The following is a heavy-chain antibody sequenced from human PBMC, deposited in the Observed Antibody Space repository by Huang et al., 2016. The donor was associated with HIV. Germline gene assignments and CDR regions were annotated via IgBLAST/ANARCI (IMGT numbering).Heavy chain of an antibody. CDR2: SYYSGST. J-gene: IGHJ3*01. CDR1: GGSISTSDYF. V-gene: IGHV4-39*01. Sequence: QLQLQESGPGLVNPSETLSLTCIVSGGSISTSDYFWGWIRQPQGKGLEWIGSSYYSGSTYNTPSLKSLVTVAADTSSNQCSLNMRSVTAADTAVYYCARQLKVLVIGPGLDALDLWGQGTMVTVAS. CDR3: ARQLKVLVIGPGLDALDL. D-gene: IGHD3-9*01.